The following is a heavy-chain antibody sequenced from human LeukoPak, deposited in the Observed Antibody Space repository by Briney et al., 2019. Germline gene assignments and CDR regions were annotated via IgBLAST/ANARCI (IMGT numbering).Heavy chain of an antibody. V-gene: IGHV3-21*01. D-gene: IGHD5-18*01. J-gene: IGHJ4*02. CDR3: ARKILDTAMGIDY. CDR1: GFTFSSYS. Sequence: WGSLRLSCAASGFTFSSYSMNWVRQAPGKGLEWVSSISSSSSYIYYADSVKGRFTISRDNAKNSLYLQMNSLRAEDTAVYYCARKILDTAMGIDYWGQGTLVTVSS. CDR2: ISSSSSYI.